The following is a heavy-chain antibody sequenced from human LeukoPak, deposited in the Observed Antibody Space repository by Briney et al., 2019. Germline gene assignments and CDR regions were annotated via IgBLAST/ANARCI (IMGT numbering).Heavy chain of an antibody. CDR1: GFTFSSYG. V-gene: IGHV3-30*02. CDR3: AKDGLDYYDSSGYSPPFGY. Sequence: GGSLRLSCAASGFTFSSYGMHWVRQAPGKGLEWVAFIRYDGSNKYYADSVKGRFTISRDNSKNTLYLQMNSLRAEDTAVYYCAKDGLDYYDSSGYSPPFGYWGQGTLVTVSS. J-gene: IGHJ4*02. CDR2: IRYDGSNK. D-gene: IGHD3-22*01.